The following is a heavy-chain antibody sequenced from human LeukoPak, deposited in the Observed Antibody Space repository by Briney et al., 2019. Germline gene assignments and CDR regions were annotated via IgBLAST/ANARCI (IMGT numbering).Heavy chain of an antibody. CDR1: GFTFTGYG. V-gene: IGHV3-30*02. Sequence: PEGSLRLSCAASGFTFTGYGMHWVRQAPGRGLEWVAFTLYDGSSQYYPDSLRGRFTISRDNSKNTLFLQMNNLTHDDTAVYYCAKDLLLRQFVLDFWGQGTPVTVSS. J-gene: IGHJ4*02. CDR3: AKDLLLRQFVLDF. D-gene: IGHD5-24*01. CDR2: TLYDGSSQ.